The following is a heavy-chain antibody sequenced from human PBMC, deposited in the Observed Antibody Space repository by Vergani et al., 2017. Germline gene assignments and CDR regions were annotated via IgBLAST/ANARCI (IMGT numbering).Heavy chain of an antibody. D-gene: IGHD1-26*01. CDR2: ISGSGGST. J-gene: IGHJ4*02. V-gene: IGHV3-23*04. Sequence: EVQLVESGGGLVKPGGSLRLSCAASGFTFSSYSMNWVRQAPGKGLEWVSAISGSGGSTYYADSVKGRFTISRDNSKNTLYLQMNSLRAEDTAVYYCAVKRNYYVGYFDYWGQGTLVTVSS. CDR3: AVKRNYYVGYFDY. CDR1: GFTFSSYS.